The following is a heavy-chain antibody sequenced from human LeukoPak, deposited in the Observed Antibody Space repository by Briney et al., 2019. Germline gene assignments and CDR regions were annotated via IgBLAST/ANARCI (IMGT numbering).Heavy chain of an antibody. D-gene: IGHD1-14*01. V-gene: IGHV1-8*02. CDR1: GYTFVSYD. J-gene: IGHJ4*02. CDR2: MNPYSGNS. CDR3: AREVFSLYRGTTPSFDS. Sequence: ASVKVSCKTSGYTFVSYDINWVRQAPGQGLEWMGWMNPYSGNSGYADKFQGRVTLTRNTSINTAYMEMNGLTNEDTAVYYCAREVFSLYRGTTPSFDSWGPGALVTVSS.